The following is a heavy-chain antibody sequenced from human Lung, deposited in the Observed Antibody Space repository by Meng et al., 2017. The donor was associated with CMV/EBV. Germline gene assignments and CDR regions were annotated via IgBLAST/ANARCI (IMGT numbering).Heavy chain of an antibody. CDR1: GYTFTNYS. V-gene: IGHV1-18*01. CDR3: ARVEVGITSGDY. CDR2: INAYNGDT. J-gene: IGHJ4*02. Sequence: DQVVQSGGEVKKPGASVKGSCKASGYTFTNYSITWVRQAPGQGLEWMGWINAYNGDTNYAQTLQGRVTMTTDTSTSTAYMELRSLRSDDTAVYYCARVEVGITSGDYWGQGTLVTVSS. D-gene: IGHD1-26*01.